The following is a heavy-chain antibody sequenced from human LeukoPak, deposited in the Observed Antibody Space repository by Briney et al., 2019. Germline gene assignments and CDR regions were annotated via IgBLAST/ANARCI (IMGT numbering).Heavy chain of an antibody. D-gene: IGHD3-3*01. CDR2: ISASGGST. Sequence: GGSLRLSCAASGFTFSSYAMSWVRQAPGKGLEWVSAISASGGSTYYANSVKGRFTIPRDTSKKTLYLQMNSLRAEDTAVYYCAKDASIFGVVVGRFDYWGQGTLVTVSS. J-gene: IGHJ4*02. V-gene: IGHV3-23*01. CDR1: GFTFSSYA. CDR3: AKDASIFGVVVGRFDY.